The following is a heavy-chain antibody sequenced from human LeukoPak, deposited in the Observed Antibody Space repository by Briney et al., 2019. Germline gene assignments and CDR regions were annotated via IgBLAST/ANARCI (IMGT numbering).Heavy chain of an antibody. CDR3: ARGTMLDVSYYGSGVYFDY. CDR2: IKQDGSEK. CDR1: TFTFSNYW. D-gene: IGHD3-10*01. J-gene: IGHJ4*02. V-gene: IGHV3-7*01. Sequence: GGSLRLSCAASTFTFSNYWMSWVRQAPGKGLEWVANIKQDGSEKYYVDSVKGRFTISRDNAKNSLYLQMNSLRAEDTAVYYCARGTMLDVSYYGSGVYFDYWGQGTLVTVSS.